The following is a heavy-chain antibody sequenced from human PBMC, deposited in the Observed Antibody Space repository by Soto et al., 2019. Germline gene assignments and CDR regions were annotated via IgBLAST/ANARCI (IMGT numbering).Heavy chain of an antibody. D-gene: IGHD6-13*01. CDR3: ARSQVWQQLAQPMDV. CDR2: ISYDGSNK. CDR1: GFTFSSYA. J-gene: IGHJ6*02. Sequence: PGGSLRLSCAASGFTFSSYAMHWVRQAPGKGLEWVAVISYDGSNKYYADSVKGRFTISRDNSKNTLYLQMNSLRAEDTAVYYCARSQVWQQLAQPMDVWRQGTTVTVSS. V-gene: IGHV3-30-3*01.